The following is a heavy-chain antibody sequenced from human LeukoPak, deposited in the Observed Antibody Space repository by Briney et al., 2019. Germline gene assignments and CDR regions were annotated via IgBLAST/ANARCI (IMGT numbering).Heavy chain of an antibody. Sequence: PGGSLRLSCAASGFTFDDYATHWVRQAPGKGLEWVSGISWNSGSIGYADSVKGRFTISRDNAKNSLYLQMNSLRAEDTALYYCAKDIGRYYYDSSGYYPSGLDYWGQGTLVTVSS. J-gene: IGHJ4*02. D-gene: IGHD3-22*01. CDR2: ISWNSGSI. V-gene: IGHV3-9*01. CDR3: AKDIGRYYYDSSGYYPSGLDY. CDR1: GFTFDDYA.